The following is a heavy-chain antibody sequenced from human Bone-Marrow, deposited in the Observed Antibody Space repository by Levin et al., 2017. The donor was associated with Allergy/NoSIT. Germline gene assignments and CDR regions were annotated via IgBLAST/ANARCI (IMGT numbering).Heavy chain of an antibody. CDR2: ISSSSSTI. D-gene: IGHD3-22*01. V-gene: IGHV3-48*01. CDR1: GFTFSSYS. J-gene: IGHJ5*02. CDR3: VRDRSSSGYYYDPPSWFDP. Sequence: GGSLRLSCAASGFTFSSYSMNWVRQAPGKGLEWVSYISSSSSTIYYADSVKGRFTISRDNAKNSLYLQMNSLRAEDTAVYYCVRDRSSSGYYYDPPSWFDPWGQGTLVTVSS.